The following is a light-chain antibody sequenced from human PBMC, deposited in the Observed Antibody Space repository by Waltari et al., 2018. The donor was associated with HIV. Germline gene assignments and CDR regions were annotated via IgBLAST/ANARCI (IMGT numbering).Light chain of an antibody. J-gene: IGLJ3*02. Sequence: AAWLQHHQGHPPKLLTYRNDGRPSGVSDRFSASRSGDTASLIISGLQPEDEADYYCLAWDTAFSGWVFGSGTHLIV. V-gene: IGLV10-54*04. CDR3: LAWDTAFSGWV. CDR2: RND.